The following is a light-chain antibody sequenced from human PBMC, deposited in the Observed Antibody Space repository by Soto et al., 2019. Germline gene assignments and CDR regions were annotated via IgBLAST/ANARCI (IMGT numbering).Light chain of an antibody. Sequence: QSVLTQPRSVSGSPGQSVAISCAGTSSDVGGYNYVSWYQQHPGKAPKLMIYDVTKRPSGVPDRFSGSKSGNTASLTISGLHAEDEADYYCNSYAGSYTLYVFGTGTKVTVL. CDR3: NSYAGSYTLYV. J-gene: IGLJ1*01. CDR2: DVT. V-gene: IGLV2-11*01. CDR1: SSDVGGYNY.